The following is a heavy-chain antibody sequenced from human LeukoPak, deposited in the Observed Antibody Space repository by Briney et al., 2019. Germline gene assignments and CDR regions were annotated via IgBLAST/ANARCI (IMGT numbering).Heavy chain of an antibody. Sequence: PGGSLRLSCAASGFTFSSYGMHWVRQAPGKGLEWVAVISYDGSNKYYADSVKGRFTISRDNSKNTLYLQMNSLRGEDTAVYYCAKEGRRYFDYWGQGDLVTVST. J-gene: IGHJ4*02. CDR2: ISYDGSNK. V-gene: IGHV3-30*18. CDR3: AKEGRRYFDY. CDR1: GFTFSSYG.